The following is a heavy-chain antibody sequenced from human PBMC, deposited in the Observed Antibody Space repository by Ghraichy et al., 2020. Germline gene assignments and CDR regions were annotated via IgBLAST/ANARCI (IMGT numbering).Heavy chain of an antibody. CDR3: ARAPVGPTKYFDC. V-gene: IGHV4-39*01. CDR1: GGSISSSTYY. D-gene: IGHD1-26*01. J-gene: IGHJ4*02. Sequence: SETLSLSCTVSGGSISSSTYYWGWIPQPPGKGLEWIGSIYNSGSTYYNPSLKSRVTISVDTSKNQFSLKLSSVTAADTAVYYCARAPVGPTKYFDCWGQGTLVTVSS. CDR2: IYNSGST.